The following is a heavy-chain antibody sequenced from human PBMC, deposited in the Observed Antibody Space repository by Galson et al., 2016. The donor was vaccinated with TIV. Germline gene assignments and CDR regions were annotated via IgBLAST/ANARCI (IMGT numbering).Heavy chain of an antibody. CDR2: INPNSGGT. Sequence: SVKVSCKASGYTFTGYYMHWVRQAPGQGLEWMGWINPNSGGTNYAQKFQGRVAMTRDTSISTAYMELSSLRSDDTAVYYCARGTFGVVSIPYYQFHMAVWGKGTTVAVTS. CDR1: GYTFTGYY. D-gene: IGHD3-3*02. J-gene: IGHJ6*03. CDR3: ARGTFGVVSIPYYQFHMAV. V-gene: IGHV1-2*02.